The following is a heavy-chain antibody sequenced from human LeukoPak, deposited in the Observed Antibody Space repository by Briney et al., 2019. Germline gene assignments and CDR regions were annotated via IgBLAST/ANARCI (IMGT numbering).Heavy chain of an antibody. CDR1: GGSFSGHY. Sequence: SETLSLTCAVYGGSFSGHYWSWIRQPPGKGLEWIAEINNSGSTNYNPSLESRVTISVDTSKNHFSLKLSSVTAAGTAVYYCASGQYYDLWSGYYVDWGQGTLVTVSA. CDR2: INNSGST. J-gene: IGHJ4*02. V-gene: IGHV4-34*01. CDR3: ASGQYYDLWSGYYVD. D-gene: IGHD3-3*01.